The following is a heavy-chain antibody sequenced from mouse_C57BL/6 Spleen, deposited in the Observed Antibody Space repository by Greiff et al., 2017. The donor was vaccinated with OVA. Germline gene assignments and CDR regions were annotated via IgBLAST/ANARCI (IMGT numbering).Heavy chain of an antibody. CDR1: GYSFTGYF. Sequence: EVQGVESGPELVKPGDSVKISCKASGYSFTGYFMNWVMQSHGKSLEWIGRINPYNGDTFYNQKFKGKATLTVDKSSSTAHMELRSLTSEDSAVYYCARARDGYFDYWGQGTTLTVSS. J-gene: IGHJ2*01. D-gene: IGHD2-3*01. V-gene: IGHV1-20*01. CDR3: ARARDGYFDY. CDR2: INPYNGDT.